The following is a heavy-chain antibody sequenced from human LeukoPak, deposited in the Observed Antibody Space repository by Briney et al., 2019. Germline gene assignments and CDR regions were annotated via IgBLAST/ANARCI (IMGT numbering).Heavy chain of an antibody. D-gene: IGHD3-22*01. CDR1: GYTFTGYY. V-gene: IGHV1-2*02. CDR2: INPNSGGT. J-gene: IGHJ4*02. Sequence: ASVKVSCKSSGYTFTGYYMHWVRQARGQGLEWMGWINPNSGGTKYAQKFQGRVTMTRDTSVRTAYMELSRLRSDDTAVYYCARVYHYYDSSGYYWGQGTMVTVSS. CDR3: ARVYHYYDSSGYY.